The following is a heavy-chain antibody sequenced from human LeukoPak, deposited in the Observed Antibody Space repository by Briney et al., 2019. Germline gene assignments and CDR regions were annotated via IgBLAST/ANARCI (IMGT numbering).Heavy chain of an antibody. CDR2: ISPSGGIS. D-gene: IGHD1-26*01. Sequence: GGSLRLSCAASGFTFSSHGINWVRQAPGKGLEWVSGISPSGGISYYADSVKGRFTISRDNSKNTVSLQMNSLRAEDTALYYCAKDSKIVGATFRSYHYMDVWGKGTAVTVSS. J-gene: IGHJ6*03. CDR3: AKDSKIVGATFRSYHYMDV. V-gene: IGHV3-23*01. CDR1: GFTFSSHG.